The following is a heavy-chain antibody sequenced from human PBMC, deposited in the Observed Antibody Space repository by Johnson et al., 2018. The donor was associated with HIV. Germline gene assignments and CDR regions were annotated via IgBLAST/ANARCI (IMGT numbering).Heavy chain of an antibody. J-gene: IGHJ3*02. V-gene: IGHV3-73*01. CDR2: IRSKPYSYAT. D-gene: IGHD5-12*01. CDR1: GFTFSGSA. Sequence: VQLVESGGGVVQPGGSLKLSCAASGFTFSGSAMHWVRQASGKGLEWVGRIRSKPYSYATAYAASVTGRFTISRDDSKNTLYLQMNSLRAEDTAVYYCARSYPSLRGWLRRPSDEFGAFDICGQGTMVTVSS. CDR3: ARSYPSLRGWLRRPSDEFGAFDI.